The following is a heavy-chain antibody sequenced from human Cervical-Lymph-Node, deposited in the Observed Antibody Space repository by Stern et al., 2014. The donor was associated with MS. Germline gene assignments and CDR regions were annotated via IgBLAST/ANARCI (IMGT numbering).Heavy chain of an antibody. CDR3: ARSSTVTPNAFDI. J-gene: IGHJ3*02. Sequence: QLQLQESGSGLVKPSQTLSLTCAVSGGSISSGGYSWSWIRQPPGKGLEWIGYIYNSGSTYYNPSLKSRVPISVDRSKNQFSLKLSSVTAADTAVYYCARSSTVTPNAFDIWGQGTMVTVSS. D-gene: IGHD4-17*01. V-gene: IGHV4-30-2*01. CDR2: IYNSGST. CDR1: GGSISSGGYS.